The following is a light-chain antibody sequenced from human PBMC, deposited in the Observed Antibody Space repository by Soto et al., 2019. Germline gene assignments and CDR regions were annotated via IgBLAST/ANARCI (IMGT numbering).Light chain of an antibody. V-gene: IGKV3-20*01. J-gene: IGKJ1*01. CDR3: PEYATSGQT. Sequence: EVVLTQSPGTLSLAPGKRATLSCRASLNLGSNRLAWYQQKPGQAPRLLIYGASNRATGIPDRFSGSGSGTDFTLTITILEPEDFAVYFCPEYATSGQTFGQGTKVEIK. CDR1: LNLGSNR. CDR2: GAS.